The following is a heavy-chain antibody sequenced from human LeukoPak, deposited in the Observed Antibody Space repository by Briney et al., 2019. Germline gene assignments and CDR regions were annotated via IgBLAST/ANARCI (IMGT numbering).Heavy chain of an antibody. CDR2: IYYSGST. D-gene: IGHD6-13*01. Sequence: PSETLSLTCAVYGGSFSGYYRSWIRQPPGKGLEWIGYIYYSGSTNYNPSLKSRVTISVDTSKNQFSLKLSSVTAADTAVYYCAREKPSIAAAFDAFDIWGQGTMVTVSS. V-gene: IGHV4-59*01. CDR3: AREKPSIAAAFDAFDI. J-gene: IGHJ3*02. CDR1: GGSFSGYY.